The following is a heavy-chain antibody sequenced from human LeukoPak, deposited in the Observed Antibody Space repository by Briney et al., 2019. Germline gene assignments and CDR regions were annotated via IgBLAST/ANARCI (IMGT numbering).Heavy chain of an antibody. V-gene: IGHV3-23*01. J-gene: IGHJ4*02. D-gene: IGHD1-26*01. CDR1: GFTVSSNY. CDR3: AKDRGGSYHLSFDY. CDR2: ISGSGGST. Sequence: GGSLRLSCAASGFTVSSNYMSWVRQAPGKGLEWVSAISGSGGSTYYADSVKGRFTISRDNSKNTLYLQMNSLRAEDTAVYYCAKDRGGSYHLSFDYWGQGTLVTVSS.